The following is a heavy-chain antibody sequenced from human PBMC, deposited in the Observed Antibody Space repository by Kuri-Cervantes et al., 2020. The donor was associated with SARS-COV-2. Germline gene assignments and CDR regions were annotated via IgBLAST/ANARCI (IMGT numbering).Heavy chain of an antibody. V-gene: IGHV3-30-3*01. CDR2: ISYDGSNK. J-gene: IGHJ4*02. CDR1: GFTFSSYA. CDR3: ARGNNWNVYDPTYFDY. D-gene: IGHD1-20*01. Sequence: GESLKISCAASGFTFSSYAMHWVRQAPGKGLEWVAVISYDGSNKYYADSVKGRFTISRDNSKNTLYLQMNSLRAEDTAVYYCARGNNWNVYDPTYFDYWGQGTLVTVPS.